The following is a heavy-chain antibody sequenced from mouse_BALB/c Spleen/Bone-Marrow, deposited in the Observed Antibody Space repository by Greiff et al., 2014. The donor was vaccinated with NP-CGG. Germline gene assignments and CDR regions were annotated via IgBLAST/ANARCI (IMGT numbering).Heavy chain of an antibody. J-gene: IGHJ4*01. Sequence: EVHLVESGGGLVQPGGSRKLSCAASGFTFSSFGMHWVRQTPEKGLEWVAYISSGSSTIYYADTMKGRFTISRDNPKNTLFLQMTSLRSEDTAMYYCTRSGTLGAMDYWGQGTSVTVSP. CDR1: GFTFSSFG. CDR2: ISSGSSTI. CDR3: TRSGTLGAMDY. V-gene: IGHV5-17*02. D-gene: IGHD3-3*01.